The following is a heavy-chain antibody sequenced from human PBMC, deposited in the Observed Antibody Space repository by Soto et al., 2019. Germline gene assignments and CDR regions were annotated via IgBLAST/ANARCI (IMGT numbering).Heavy chain of an antibody. CDR3: ARAVSTLLYYFDF. CDR2: INPNSGGT. V-gene: IGHV1-2*02. Sequence: KVSCKASGYTFTGYYVHWVRQAPGQGLEWMGWINPNSGGTNYAQKFQGRVTMTGDTSISTAYTELSRLQSDDTALYYCARAVSTLLYYFDFWGQGALVTVSS. D-gene: IGHD4-17*01. J-gene: IGHJ4*02. CDR1: GYTFTGYY.